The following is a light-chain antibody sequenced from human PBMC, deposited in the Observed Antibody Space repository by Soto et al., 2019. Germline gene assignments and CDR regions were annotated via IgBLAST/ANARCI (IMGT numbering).Light chain of an antibody. J-gene: IGKJ5*01. V-gene: IGKV3-15*01. CDR3: QQYNKWPIT. CDR1: QSVSSN. CDR2: GAS. Sequence: ELVMTQSPAPLSVSPGERATLSCRASQSVSSNLAWYQQKPGQAPRLLIYGASTRATGIPARFSGSGSGTEFTLTISSLQSEDFAVYYCQQYNKWPITFGQGTRLENK.